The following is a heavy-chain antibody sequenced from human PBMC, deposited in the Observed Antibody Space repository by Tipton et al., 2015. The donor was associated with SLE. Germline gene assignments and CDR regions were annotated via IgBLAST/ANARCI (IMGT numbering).Heavy chain of an antibody. V-gene: IGHV4-34*01. Sequence: LRLSCAVYGGSFSGYYWSWIRQPPGKGLEWIGEINHSVSTNYNPSLKSRVTISVDTSKNQFSLKLSSVTAADTAVYYCARGYGDSYYYYGMDVWGQGTTVTVSS. CDR3: ARGYGDSYYYYGMDV. CDR1: GGSFSGYY. CDR2: INHSVST. J-gene: IGHJ6*02. D-gene: IGHD4-17*01.